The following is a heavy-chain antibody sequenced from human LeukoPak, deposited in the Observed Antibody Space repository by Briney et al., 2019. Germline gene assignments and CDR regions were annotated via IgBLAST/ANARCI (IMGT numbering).Heavy chain of an antibody. D-gene: IGHD5-24*01. J-gene: IGHJ3*02. CDR3: ARIRDGYSYDVFDI. CDR1: GYAFTGYY. V-gene: IGHV1-2*02. Sequence: ASVKVSCKASGYAFTGYYLHWVRQAPGQGLEWMGWINPNSGGTNHAQNSQGRVTMTRDTSISTAYMELSRLRSDDTAVYYCARIRDGYSYDVFDIWGQGTMVTVSS. CDR2: INPNSGGT.